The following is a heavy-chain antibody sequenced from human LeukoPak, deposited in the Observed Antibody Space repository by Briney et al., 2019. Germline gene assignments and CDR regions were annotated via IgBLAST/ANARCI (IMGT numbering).Heavy chain of an antibody. J-gene: IGHJ5*02. CDR3: ARHEWYYDFWSGYYSPFDP. CDR2: IYYSGST. V-gene: IGHV4-59*08. D-gene: IGHD3-3*01. CDR1: GGSISSYY. Sequence: SETLSLTCTASGGSISSYYWSWIRQPPGKGLEWIGYIYYSGSTNYNPSLKSRVTISVDTSKNQFSLKLSSVTAADTAVYYCARHEWYYDFWSGYYSPFDPWGQGTLATVSS.